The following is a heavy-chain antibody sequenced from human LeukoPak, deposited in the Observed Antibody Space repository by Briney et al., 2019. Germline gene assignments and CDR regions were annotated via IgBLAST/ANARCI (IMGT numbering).Heavy chain of an antibody. CDR2: ISNDGSRK. CDR3: ARDRAWNYFDY. V-gene: IGHV3-30*03. J-gene: IGHJ4*02. CDR1: GFTFSRHG. Sequence: GVSLRLSCAPSGFTFSRHGMHWVRQAPGKGLEWVAIISNDGSRKYYAHSVEGRFTISRDNSKNTLYLQMDSLRAEDTAVYYCARDRAWNYFDYWGQGTLVTVCS. D-gene: IGHD3-3*01.